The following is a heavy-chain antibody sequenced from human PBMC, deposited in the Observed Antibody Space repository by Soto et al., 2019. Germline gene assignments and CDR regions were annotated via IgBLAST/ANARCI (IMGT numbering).Heavy chain of an antibody. V-gene: IGHV1-69*06. Sequence: QVQLVQSGAEVKKPGSSVKVSCKASGGTFRSHAISWVRQAPGQGLEWMGGIIPIFGRGKYAQKFHGRVTITADKSSSTAAMELSSLRSEDTAVYYCARESKTGTTELGLYHYYDMNVCGQGTTVTVSS. CDR2: IIPIFGRG. J-gene: IGHJ6*02. D-gene: IGHD1-1*01. CDR1: GGTFRSHA. CDR3: ARESKTGTTELGLYHYYDMNV.